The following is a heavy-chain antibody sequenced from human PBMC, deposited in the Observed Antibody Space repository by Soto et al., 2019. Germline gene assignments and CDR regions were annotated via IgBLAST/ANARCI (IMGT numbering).Heavy chain of an antibody. J-gene: IGHJ6*02. D-gene: IGHD2-2*01. CDR2: IYYSGST. V-gene: IGHV4-39*01. CDR1: GGSISSSSYY. CDR3: ARLGVPIEEGYGMDV. Sequence: SETLSLTCTVSGGSISSSSYYWGWIRQPPGKGLEWIGSIYYSGSTYYNPSLKSRVTISVDTSKNQFSLKLSSVTAADTAVYYCARLGVPIEEGYGMDVWGHGTTVTVSS.